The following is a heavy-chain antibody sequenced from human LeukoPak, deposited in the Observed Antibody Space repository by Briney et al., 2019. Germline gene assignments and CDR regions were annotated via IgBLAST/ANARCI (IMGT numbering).Heavy chain of an antibody. Sequence: GGSLRLSCAASGFTFSNHAMHWVRQAPGKGLEWVAVISYDASNEYYADYVRGRLTIYRDNSKNTLYLQLNSLRAEDTAVYYCARAGAFYYYYMDVWGKGTTVTVSS. V-gene: IGHV3-30*04. CDR1: GFTFSNHA. CDR3: ARAGAFYYYYMDV. D-gene: IGHD1-1*01. J-gene: IGHJ6*03. CDR2: ISYDASNE.